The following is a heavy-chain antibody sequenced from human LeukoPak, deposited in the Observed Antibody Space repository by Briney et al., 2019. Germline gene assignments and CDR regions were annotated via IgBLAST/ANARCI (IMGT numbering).Heavy chain of an antibody. Sequence: GGSLRLSCAASGFTFSSYAMHWVRQAPGKGLEWVAVISYDGSNKYYADSVKGRFTISRDNSKNTLYLQMNSLRAEDTAVYYCARDSTGYWYFDLWGRGTLVSVSS. CDR2: ISYDGSNK. CDR3: ARDSTGYWYFDL. D-gene: IGHD3-3*02. J-gene: IGHJ2*01. V-gene: IGHV3-30-3*01. CDR1: GFTFSSYA.